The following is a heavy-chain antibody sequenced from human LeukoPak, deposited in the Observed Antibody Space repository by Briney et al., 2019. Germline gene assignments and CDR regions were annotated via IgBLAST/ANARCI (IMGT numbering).Heavy chain of an antibody. CDR1: GGSISSGSYY. Sequence: SQTLSLTCTVSGGSISSGSYYGSWIRQPAGKGLEWIGRIYTSGSTNYNPSLKSRVTISVDTSKNQFSLKLSSVTAADTAVYYCARATKITIFGVVIIGRYFDYWGQGTLVTVSS. CDR3: ARATKITIFGVVIIGRYFDY. J-gene: IGHJ4*02. V-gene: IGHV4-61*02. D-gene: IGHD3-3*01. CDR2: IYTSGST.